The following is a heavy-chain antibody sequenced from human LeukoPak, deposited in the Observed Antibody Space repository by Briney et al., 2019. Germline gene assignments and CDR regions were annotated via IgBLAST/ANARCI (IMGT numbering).Heavy chain of an antibody. CDR3: ARDGSGWSRDY. Sequence: PGGSLRLSCAASGFTFSIYSMNWVRLAPGKGLEWLSLIGHTGDTVYYAGSVRGRFTTSRDNAKNLVYLQMNSLRAEDSAIYYCARDGSGWSRDYWGQGTLVTVSS. V-gene: IGHV3-21*06. J-gene: IGHJ4*02. D-gene: IGHD6-13*01. CDR1: GFTFSIYS. CDR2: IGHTGDTV.